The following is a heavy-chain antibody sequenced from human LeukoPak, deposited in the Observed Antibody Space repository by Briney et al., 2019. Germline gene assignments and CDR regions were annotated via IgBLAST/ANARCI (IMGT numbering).Heavy chain of an antibody. CDR3: ARDPIAATYYYYMDV. D-gene: IGHD6-13*01. V-gene: IGHV3-21*01. J-gene: IGHJ6*03. CDR2: ISSSSSYI. CDR1: GFTFSSYG. Sequence: PGGSLRLSCAASGFTFSSYGMNWVRQAPGKGLEWVSSISSSSSYIYYADSVKGRFTISRDNAKNSLYLQMNSLRAEDTAVYYCARDPIAATYYYYMDVWGKGTTVTVSS.